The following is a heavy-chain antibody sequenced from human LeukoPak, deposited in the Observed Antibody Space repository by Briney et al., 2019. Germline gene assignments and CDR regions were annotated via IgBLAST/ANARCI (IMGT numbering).Heavy chain of an antibody. CDR3: VRGSVAVAGPTDY. V-gene: IGHV3-30*04. CDR1: GFTFSNYA. Sequence: GGSLRLPCAASGFTFSNYAMHWVRQLPGKGLEWVAVISYDGSNKYYADSVKGRFTISRDNSENTLYLQINSLRLEDSALYYCVRGSVAVAGPTDYWGQGTLVTVSS. J-gene: IGHJ4*02. D-gene: IGHD6-19*01. CDR2: ISYDGSNK.